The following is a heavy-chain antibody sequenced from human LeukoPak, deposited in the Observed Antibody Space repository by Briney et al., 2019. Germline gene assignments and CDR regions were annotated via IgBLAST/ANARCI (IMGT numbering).Heavy chain of an antibody. CDR1: GGTFSSYA. CDR2: IIPILGIA. Sequence: SVKVSCKASGGTFSSYAISWVRQAPGQGLEWMGRIIPILGIANYAQRFQGRVTITADKSTSTAYMELSSLRSEDTAVYYCAKKTRYCSSTSCYTDYYGMDVWGQGTTVTVSS. D-gene: IGHD2-2*02. J-gene: IGHJ6*01. CDR3: AKKTRYCSSTSCYTDYYGMDV. V-gene: IGHV1-69*04.